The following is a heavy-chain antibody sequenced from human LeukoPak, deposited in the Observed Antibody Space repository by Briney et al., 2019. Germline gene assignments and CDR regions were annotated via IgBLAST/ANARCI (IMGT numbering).Heavy chain of an antibody. J-gene: IGHJ2*01. CDR3: AKRPMGDSNWYFDL. V-gene: IGHV3-9*01. CDR1: GFTFHDYA. Sequence: GGSLRLSCSASGFTFHDYAMHWVRQPPGKGLEWVSGITSNGDGIVYADSVKGRFTISRDNAKYSLYLQMNSLRPEDTALYYCAKRPMGDSNWYFDLWGRGTLVTVSS. D-gene: IGHD1-26*01. CDR2: ITSNGDGI.